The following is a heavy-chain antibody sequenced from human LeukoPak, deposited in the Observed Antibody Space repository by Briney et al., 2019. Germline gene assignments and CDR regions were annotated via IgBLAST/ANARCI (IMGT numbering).Heavy chain of an antibody. V-gene: IGHV1-69*13. D-gene: IGHD2-2*01. J-gene: IGHJ4*02. CDR3: AGGSMRYCSSTSCSPDY. Sequence: SVKVSCKASGGTFSSYAISWVRQAPGQGLEWMGGIIPIFGTANYAQKFQGRVTITADESTSTAYMELSSLRSEDTAVYYCAGGSMRYCSSTSCSPDYWGQGTLVTVSS. CDR1: GGTFSSYA. CDR2: IIPIFGTA.